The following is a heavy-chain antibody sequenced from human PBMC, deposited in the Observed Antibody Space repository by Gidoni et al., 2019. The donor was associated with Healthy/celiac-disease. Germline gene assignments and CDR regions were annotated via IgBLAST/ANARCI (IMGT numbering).Heavy chain of an antibody. V-gene: IGHV4-39*07. J-gene: IGHJ4*02. D-gene: IGHD2-2*01. CDR3: ARAREYQLLSSYFDY. Sequence: QLQLQASGPGPVKPSETPSLTCTASGGSISSSSYYWGWIRQPPGKGLECIGSIYYSGSTYYNPSLKSRVTISVDTSKNQFSLKLSSVTAADTAVYYCARAREYQLLSSYFDYWGQGTLVTVSS. CDR1: GGSISSSSYY. CDR2: IYYSGST.